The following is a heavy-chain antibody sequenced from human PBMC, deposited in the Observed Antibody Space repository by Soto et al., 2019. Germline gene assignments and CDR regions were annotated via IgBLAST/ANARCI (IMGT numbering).Heavy chain of an antibody. V-gene: IGHV1-3*01. CDR1: GYTFISYG. CDR2: INAYNGNT. J-gene: IGHJ4*02. CDR3: VRHGSGWDY. D-gene: IGHD6-19*01. Sequence: ASVKVSCKASGYTFISYGIHWVRQAPGQRLEWMGWINAYNGNTKYSQKFQGRVTITRDTSASTAYMELSSLRSEDTAVYYCVRHGSGWDYWGQGTLVTVSS.